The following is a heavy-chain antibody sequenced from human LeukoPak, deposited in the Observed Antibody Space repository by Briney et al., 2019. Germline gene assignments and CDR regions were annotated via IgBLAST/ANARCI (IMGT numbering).Heavy chain of an antibody. CDR1: GGSFSGYY. V-gene: IGHV4-34*01. Sequence: PSETLSLTCAVYGGSFSGYYWSWIRQPPGKGLEWIGEINHSGSTNYNPSLKSRVTISVDTSKNQFSLKLSSVTAADTAVYYCAREKVSASFWSGYSPDSVRVGPFDYWGQGTLVTVSS. D-gene: IGHD3-3*01. J-gene: IGHJ4*02. CDR2: INHSGST. CDR3: AREKVSASFWSGYSPDSVRVGPFDY.